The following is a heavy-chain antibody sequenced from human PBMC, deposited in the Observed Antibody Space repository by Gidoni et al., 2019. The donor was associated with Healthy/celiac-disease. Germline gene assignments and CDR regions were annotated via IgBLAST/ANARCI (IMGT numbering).Heavy chain of an antibody. V-gene: IGHV1-2*02. CDR1: GYTFTGYY. D-gene: IGHD2-15*01. CDR2: INPNSGGT. Sequence: QVQLVQSGAEVKKPGASVKVSCKASGYTFTGYYMHWVRQAPGQGLEWMGWINPNSGGTNYAQKFQGRVTMTRDTSISTAYMELSRLRSDDTAVYYCARDMGTARYCSGGSCYPAYYYYGIDVWGQGTTVTVSS. J-gene: IGHJ6*02. CDR3: ARDMGTARYCSGGSCYPAYYYYGIDV.